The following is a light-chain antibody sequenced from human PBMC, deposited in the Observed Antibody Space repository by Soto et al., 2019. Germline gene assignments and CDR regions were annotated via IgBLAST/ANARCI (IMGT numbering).Light chain of an antibody. Sequence: DVVMTQSPLSLPVTLGQPASISCRSSQSLVYRDGNTYLNWFQQRPGQSPRRLIYKVSNRDSGVPDRFSGSGSGTDFTLKISRVEAEDVGVYYCMQGTHWPPLLTFGGGTKVEIK. CDR1: QSLVYRDGNTY. V-gene: IGKV2-30*01. J-gene: IGKJ4*01. CDR3: MQGTHWPPLLT. CDR2: KVS.